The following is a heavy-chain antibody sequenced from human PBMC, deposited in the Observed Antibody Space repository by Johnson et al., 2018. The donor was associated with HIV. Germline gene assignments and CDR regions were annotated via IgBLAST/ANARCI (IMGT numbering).Heavy chain of an antibody. CDR2: IRYDGSNK. CDR1: GFTFSSYG. Sequence: QEQLVESGGGVVQPGGSLRLSCAASGFTFSSYGMHWVRQAPGKGLEWVAFIRYDGSNKYYADSVKGRFTISRDNSKNTLYLQMNSLRAEDTAVYYCAREVVTMCGATQRGAFDSWGQGTMVTVSS. V-gene: IGHV3-30*02. D-gene: IGHD5-24*01. CDR3: AREVVTMCGATQRGAFDS. J-gene: IGHJ3*02.